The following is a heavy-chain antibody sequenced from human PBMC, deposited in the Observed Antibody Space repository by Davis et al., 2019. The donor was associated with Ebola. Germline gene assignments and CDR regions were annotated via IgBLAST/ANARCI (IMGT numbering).Heavy chain of an antibody. V-gene: IGHV3-30-3*01. J-gene: IGHJ6*02. CDR3: ARGYFGDWNYSDYYGMDV. D-gene: IGHD1-1*01. CDR1: GFTFSSYA. CDR2: ISYDGSNK. Sequence: PGGSLRLSCAASGFTFSSYAMHWVRQAPGKGLEWVAVISYDGSNKYYADSVKGRFTISRDNSKNTLYLQMNSLRAEDTAVYYCARGYFGDWNYSDYYGMDVWGQGTTVTVSS.